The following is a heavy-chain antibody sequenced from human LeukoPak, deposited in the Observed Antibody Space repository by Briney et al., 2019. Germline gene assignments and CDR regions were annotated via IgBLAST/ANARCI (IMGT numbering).Heavy chain of an antibody. V-gene: IGHV3-21*01. Sequence: GGSLRLSCATSGFTFSGHSMSWVRQAPGKGLEWVSSITSTATHTYYADSVMGRFTISRDNAKNSLILQTSSLTVADTGIYYCARDGSPNYGYYAFFDNWGQGTLVTVSS. CDR3: ARDGSPNYGYYAFFDN. J-gene: IGHJ4*02. CDR2: ITSTATHT. D-gene: IGHD1-26*01. CDR1: GFTFSGHS.